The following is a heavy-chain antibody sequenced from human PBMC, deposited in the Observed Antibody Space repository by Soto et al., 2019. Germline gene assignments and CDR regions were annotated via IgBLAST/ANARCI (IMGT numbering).Heavy chain of an antibody. V-gene: IGHV1-69*01. D-gene: IGHD2-2*01. CDR3: ARDPGAMAKSSAPHNWFDP. J-gene: IGHJ5*02. Sequence: QVQLVQSGAEVKKPGSSVKVSCKASGGTFSSYAISWVRQAPGQGLEWMGGIIPIFGTANYAQKFQGRVTITADESTSTADVERSSLRSEDTAVYYCARDPGAMAKSSAPHNWFDPCGQGTLVTVSS. CDR2: IIPIFGTA. CDR1: GGTFSSYA.